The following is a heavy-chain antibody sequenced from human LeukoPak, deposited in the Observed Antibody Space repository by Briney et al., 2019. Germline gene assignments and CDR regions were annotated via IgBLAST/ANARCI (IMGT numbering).Heavy chain of an antibody. CDR1: GGSISGYY. J-gene: IGHJ4*02. V-gene: IGHV4-59*08. CDR2: IYYRGST. CDR3: ARHGAGDPIEYLDY. D-gene: IGHD4/OR15-4a*01. Sequence: SETLSLTCTVSGGSISGYYWSWIRQPPGKGLEWIGYIYYRGSTKYNPSLKSRVTISLDTSKNQFSLKLSSATAADTAVYFCARHGAGDPIEYLDYWGQGTLVTVSS.